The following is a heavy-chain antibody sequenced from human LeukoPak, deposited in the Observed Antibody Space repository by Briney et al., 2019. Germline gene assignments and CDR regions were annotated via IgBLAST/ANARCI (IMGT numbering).Heavy chain of an antibody. CDR2: IIPIFGTA. D-gene: IGHD6-13*01. Sequence: ASVKVSCKASGGTFSSYAISWVRQAPGQGLEWMGGIIPIFGTANYAQKFQGRVTITTDESTSTAYMELSSLGSEDTAVYYCARGRIAAAGLGYYYYYYYMDVWGKGTTVTVSS. CDR3: ARGRIAAAGLGYYYYYYYMDV. J-gene: IGHJ6*03. V-gene: IGHV1-69*05. CDR1: GGTFSSYA.